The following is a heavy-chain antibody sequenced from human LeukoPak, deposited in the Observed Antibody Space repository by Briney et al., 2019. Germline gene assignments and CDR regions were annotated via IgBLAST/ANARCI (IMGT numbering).Heavy chain of an antibody. CDR2: ITGSGGST. V-gene: IGHV3-23*01. D-gene: IGHD2-15*01. CDR1: GFTFSSYA. J-gene: IGHJ4*02. CDR3: ATDPLLDY. Sequence: GGSLRLSCAASGFTFSSYAMSWVRQAPGKGLEWVSVITGSGGSTYYADSVKGRFTLSRDNSKNTLYLQMNSLRAEDAAVYYCATDPLLDYWGQGTQVTVSS.